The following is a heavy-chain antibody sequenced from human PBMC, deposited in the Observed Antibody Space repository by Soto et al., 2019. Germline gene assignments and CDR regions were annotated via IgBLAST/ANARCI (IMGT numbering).Heavy chain of an antibody. CDR2: ISAHNGNT. D-gene: IGHD1-1*01. Sequence: QVNLVQSGAEVKRPGASVKVSCKGSGYTFTTYGITWVRQAPGQGLEWVGWISAHNGNTNYAQKLQGRVTVTRDTSTSTAYRELRSLRSDDTAVYYCARGRYGDYWGQGALVTVSS. CDR3: ARGRYGDY. CDR1: GYTFTTYG. V-gene: IGHV1-18*01. J-gene: IGHJ4*02.